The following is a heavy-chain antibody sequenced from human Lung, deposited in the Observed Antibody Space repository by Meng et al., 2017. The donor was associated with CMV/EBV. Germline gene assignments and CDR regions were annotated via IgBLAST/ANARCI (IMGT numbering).Heavy chain of an antibody. V-gene: IGHV4-39*01. CDR3: ARQESSWYYFDY. D-gene: IGHD6-13*01. J-gene: IGHJ4*02. CDR1: GGSISSSSYY. Sequence: SXTXSLXCTVSGGSISSSSYYWGWIRQPPGKGLERIGSIYYSGSTYYNPSLKSRVTISVDTSKNQFSLKLSSVTAADTAVYYCARQESSWYYFDYWGQGTLVTVSS. CDR2: IYYSGST.